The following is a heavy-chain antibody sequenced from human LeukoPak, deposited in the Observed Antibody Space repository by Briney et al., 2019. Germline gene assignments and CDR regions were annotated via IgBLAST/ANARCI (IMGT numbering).Heavy chain of an antibody. V-gene: IGHV1-18*01. J-gene: IGHJ4*02. CDR1: GYTFTSYG. Sequence: GASVKVSCKASGYTFTSYGISWVRQAPGQRLEWMGWISDYNGNTSYVQKLQGRVTMTTDTSTSTAYMELRSLRSDDTAVYYCARGPRIAAAGTLLPGNYWGQGTLVTVSS. D-gene: IGHD6-13*01. CDR2: ISDYNGNT. CDR3: ARGPRIAAAGTLLPGNY.